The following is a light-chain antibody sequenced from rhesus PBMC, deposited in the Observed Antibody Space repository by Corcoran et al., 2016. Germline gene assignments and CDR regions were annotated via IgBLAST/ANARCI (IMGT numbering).Light chain of an antibody. Sequence: QAGLTQPPSVSKGLGQTATLTCTGNTNNVGNQGAVWLLQQQGHPPKLLSDRHNNRPSGLSERFSATRPGNTAYLTITGIQADDEAEYYCSAWDTSLSALLFGGGTRLPVL. CDR1: TNNVGNQG. V-gene: IGLV10-114*01. CDR3: SAWDTSLSALL. J-gene: IGLJ3*01. CDR2: RHN.